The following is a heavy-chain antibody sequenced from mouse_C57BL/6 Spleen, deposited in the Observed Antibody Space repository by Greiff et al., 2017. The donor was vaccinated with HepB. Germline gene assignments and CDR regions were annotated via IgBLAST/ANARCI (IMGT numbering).Heavy chain of an antibody. J-gene: IGHJ4*01. CDR2: ISSGSSTI. V-gene: IGHV5-17*01. D-gene: IGHD1-1*01. CDR3: ARPLTDYYAMDY. Sequence: EVNVVESGGGLVKPGGSLKLSCAASGFTFSDYGMHWVRQAPEKGLEWVAYISSGSSTIYYADTVKGRFTISRDNAKNTLFLQMTSLRSEDTAMYYCARPLTDYYAMDYWGQGTSVTVSS. CDR1: GFTFSDYG.